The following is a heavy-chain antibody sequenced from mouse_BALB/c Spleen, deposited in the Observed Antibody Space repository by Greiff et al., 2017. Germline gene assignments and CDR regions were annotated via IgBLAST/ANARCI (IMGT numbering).Heavy chain of an antibody. Sequence: QVQLQQSGAELVKPGASVKLSCKASGYTFTSYWMHWVKQRPGQGLEWIGEINPSNGRTNYNEKFKSKATLTVEKSSSTAYMQLSSLTSEDSAVYYCARTYYGNYERVDYWGQGTTLTVSS. J-gene: IGHJ2*01. V-gene: IGHV1S81*02. CDR1: GYTFTSYW. D-gene: IGHD2-1*01. CDR2: INPSNGRT. CDR3: ARTYYGNYERVDY.